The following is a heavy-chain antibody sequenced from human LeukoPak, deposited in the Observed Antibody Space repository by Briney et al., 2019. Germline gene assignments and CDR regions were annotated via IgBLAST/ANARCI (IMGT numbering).Heavy chain of an antibody. V-gene: IGHV3-53*01. Sequence: GGSLRLSCAASGFTVSSNYMSWVRQAPGKGLEWVSVIYSGGSTYYADSVKGRFTISRDNSKNTLYLQMNSLRAEDTAVYYCARARRSWYGKDYYYYMDVWGKGTTVTVSS. D-gene: IGHD6-13*01. CDR1: GFTVSSNY. CDR3: ARARRSWYGKDYYYYMDV. J-gene: IGHJ6*03. CDR2: IYSGGST.